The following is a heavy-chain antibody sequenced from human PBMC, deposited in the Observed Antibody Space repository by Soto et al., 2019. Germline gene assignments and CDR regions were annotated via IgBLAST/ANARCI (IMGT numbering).Heavy chain of an antibody. CDR3: SHRRYHYYDSRDAFDN. CDR2: IYWDDDK. D-gene: IGHD3-22*01. V-gene: IGHV2-5*02. Sequence: SGPTLVNPTPTLTLTCTFSGFSLSTSGVGAGWIRQPPGKALEWPALIYWDDDKRYSPTLKSRLTITKDTSKNQVVLTMTNMDPVDTATYYCSHRRYHYYDSRDAFDNWGQGTMVTVSS. J-gene: IGHJ3*02. CDR1: GFSLSTSGVG.